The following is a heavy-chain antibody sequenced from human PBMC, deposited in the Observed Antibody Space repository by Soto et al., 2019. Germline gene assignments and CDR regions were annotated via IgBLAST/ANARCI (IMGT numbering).Heavy chain of an antibody. V-gene: IGHV3-21*01. CDR1: FALKGKS. CDR3: AREGDIVVVVAATLYYYYYMDV. Sequence: FALKGKSVDFGGRGLGKGMEWVSSISSSSSYIYYADSVKGRFTISRDNAKNSLYLQMNSLRAEDTAVYYCAREGDIVVVVAATLYYYYYMDVWGKGTTVTVSS. CDR2: ISSSSSYI. J-gene: IGHJ6*03. D-gene: IGHD2-15*01.